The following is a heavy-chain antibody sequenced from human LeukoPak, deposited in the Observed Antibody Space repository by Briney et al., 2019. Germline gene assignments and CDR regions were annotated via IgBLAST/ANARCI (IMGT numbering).Heavy chain of an antibody. CDR3: ARDPYYYGMDV. V-gene: IGHV4-59*01. CDR1: GDSISSYY. Sequence: SETLSLTCTVSGDSISSYYWSWIRQPPGKGLEWIGYIYYSGSTNYNPSLKSRVTISVDTSKTQFSLKLSSVTAADTAVYYCARDPYYYGMDVWGQGTTVTVPS. CDR2: IYYSGST. J-gene: IGHJ6*02.